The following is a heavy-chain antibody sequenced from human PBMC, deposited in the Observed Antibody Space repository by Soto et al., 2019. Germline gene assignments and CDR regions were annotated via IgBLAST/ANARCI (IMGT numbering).Heavy chain of an antibody. J-gene: IGHJ3*02. CDR3: AKDSRYCSGGSCSADAFDI. CDR2: ISGSGGST. V-gene: IGHV3-23*01. D-gene: IGHD2-15*01. CDR1: GFTFSSYA. Sequence: GGSLRLSCAASGFTFSSYAMSWVRQAPGKGLEWVSAISGSGGSTYYADSVKGRFTISRDNSKNTLYLQMNSLRAEDTAVYYCAKDSRYCSGGSCSADAFDIWGQGTMVTVSS.